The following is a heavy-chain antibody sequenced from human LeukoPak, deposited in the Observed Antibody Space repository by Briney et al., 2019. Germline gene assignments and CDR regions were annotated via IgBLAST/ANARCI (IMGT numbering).Heavy chain of an antibody. D-gene: IGHD6-19*01. CDR3: ASQKGRTAVAVDY. V-gene: IGHV3-48*03. CDR2: ISSSGSTT. Sequence: PGGSLRLSCAASGFTFSSYEMNWVRQAPGKGLEWVSYISSSGSTTYYAASVKGRFTISRDNAKNSLYLQMNSLRVEDTAVYYCASQKGRTAVAVDYWGQGTLVTVSS. CDR1: GFTFSSYE. J-gene: IGHJ4*02.